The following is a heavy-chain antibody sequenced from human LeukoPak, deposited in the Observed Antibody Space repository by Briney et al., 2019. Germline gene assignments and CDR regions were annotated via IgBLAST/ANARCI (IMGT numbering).Heavy chain of an antibody. J-gene: IGHJ1*01. Sequence: SETLSLTCTVSGGSVSSGHYYWSWIRQPPGKGLEWIGYIYHSGSTNYNPSLQSRVTISVDTSKNQFSLNLNSVTAADTAVYYCARGGAARLHFQNWGQGTLVTVSS. CDR2: IYHSGST. CDR3: ARGGAARLHFQN. CDR1: GGSVSSGHYY. D-gene: IGHD6-6*01. V-gene: IGHV4-61*01.